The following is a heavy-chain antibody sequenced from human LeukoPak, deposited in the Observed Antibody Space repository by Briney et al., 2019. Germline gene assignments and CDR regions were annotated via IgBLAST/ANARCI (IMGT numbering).Heavy chain of an antibody. V-gene: IGHV1-18*01. CDR2: ISAYNGNT. CDR3: ASESLRDGSGSYFDY. Sequence: ASVKVSCKASGYTFTNYDLNWVRQAPGQGLEWMGWISAYNGNTNYARKVQGRLTLTTDTSTSTAYLELRSLRSEDTAVYYCASESLRDGSGSYFDYWGQGTLVTVSS. CDR1: GYTFTNYD. J-gene: IGHJ4*02. D-gene: IGHD3-10*01.